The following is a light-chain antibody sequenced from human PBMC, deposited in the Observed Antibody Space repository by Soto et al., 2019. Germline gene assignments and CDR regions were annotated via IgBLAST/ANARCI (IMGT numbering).Light chain of an antibody. Sequence: QAVVTQPPSVSGAPGQRVTISCTGSSSNIGAGYDVHWYQQLPGTAPKLLIYGNSNRPSGVPDRFCGSKSGTSASLAITGLPAEDELHYYCQPYASGLGAHFFGTGTKVTVL. V-gene: IGLV1-40*01. CDR1: SSNIGAGYD. CDR2: GNS. J-gene: IGLJ1*01. CDR3: QPYASGLGAHF.